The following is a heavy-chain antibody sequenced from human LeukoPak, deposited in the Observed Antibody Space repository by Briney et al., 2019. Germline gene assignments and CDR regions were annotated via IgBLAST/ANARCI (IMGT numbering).Heavy chain of an antibody. CDR1: GGTFSSYA. J-gene: IGHJ6*03. CDR3: AKDGRARWLGELNKIQRISNYYYYMAV. D-gene: IGHD3-10*01. V-gene: IGHV1-69*13. Sequence: SVKVSCKACGGTFSSYAISWVRQAPGQGLEGRGGLIPIFCPANYAQKFQRRDTITAHESTSTAYMELSSLRSEDMAVYYCAKDGRARWLGELNKIQRISNYYYYMAVWGKGTTVT. CDR2: LIPIFCPA.